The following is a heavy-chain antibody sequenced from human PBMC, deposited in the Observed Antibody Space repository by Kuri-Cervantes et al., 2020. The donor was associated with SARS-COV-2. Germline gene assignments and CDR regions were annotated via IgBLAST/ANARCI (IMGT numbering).Heavy chain of an antibody. CDR3: ARFYTYYDFWSGYRTDDAFDI. CDR1: GYSFTSYW. CDR2: IYPGDSDT. V-gene: IGHV5-51*01. J-gene: IGHJ3*02. D-gene: IGHD3-3*01. Sequence: KVSCKGSGYSFTSYWIGWVRQMPGKGLEWMGIIYPGDSDTRHSPSFQGQVTISADKSISTAYLQWSSLKASDTAMYYCARFYTYYDFWSGYRTDDAFDIWGQGTMVTVSS.